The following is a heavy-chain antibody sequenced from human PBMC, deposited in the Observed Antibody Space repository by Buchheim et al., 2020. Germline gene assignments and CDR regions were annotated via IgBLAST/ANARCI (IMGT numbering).Heavy chain of an antibody. CDR1: GYTFTSYY. J-gene: IGHJ4*02. V-gene: IGHV1-2*02. CDR3: TRVTREYCGGDCLEKVPYYFDY. D-gene: IGHD2-21*02. CDR2: INPNSGGT. Sequence: QVQLVQSGAEVKKPGASVKVSCKASGYTFTSYYMHWVRQAPGQGLEWMGWINPNSGGTNYAQKFQGRVTMTRDTSISTAYMELSRLRSDDTAVYYCTRVTREYCGGDCLEKVPYYFDYWGQGTL.